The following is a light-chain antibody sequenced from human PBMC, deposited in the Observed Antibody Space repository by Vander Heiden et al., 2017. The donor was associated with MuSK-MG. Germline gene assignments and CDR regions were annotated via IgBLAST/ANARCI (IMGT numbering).Light chain of an antibody. CDR2: AAS. Sequence: DIQMTQSPSSLSASVGDRVTITCRASQGISNSLAWYQQKPGKAPKLLLYAASRLESGVPPRFSGSGSGTDYTLTISSLQPEDFATYYCQQYYSTRTFGQGTKVEIK. V-gene: IGKV1-NL1*01. J-gene: IGKJ1*01. CDR1: QGISNS. CDR3: QQYYSTRT.